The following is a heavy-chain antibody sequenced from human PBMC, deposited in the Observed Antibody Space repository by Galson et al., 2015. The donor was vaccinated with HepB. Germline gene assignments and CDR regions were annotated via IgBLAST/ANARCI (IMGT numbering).Heavy chain of an antibody. V-gene: IGHV3-30*04. CDR1: GFTFSSYA. Sequence: SLRLSCAASGFTFSSYAMHWVRQAPGKGLEWVGFISYDGNNKFYADSVKGRFTISRDNSKNTLSVEMSSLGTEDTGVYYRVKVSGEIIVSDPFDLWGQGTLVTVSS. J-gene: IGHJ3*01. CDR2: ISYDGNNK. CDR3: VKVSGEIIVSDPFDL. D-gene: IGHD1-26*01.